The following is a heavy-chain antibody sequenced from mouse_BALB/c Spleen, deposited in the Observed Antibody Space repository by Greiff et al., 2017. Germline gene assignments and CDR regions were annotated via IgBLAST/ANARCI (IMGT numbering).Heavy chain of an antibody. Sequence: EVQLVESGGGLVKPGGSLKLSCAASGFTFSSYAMSWVRQTPEKRLEWVATISSGGSYTYYPDSVKGRFTISRDNAKNTLYLQMSSLRSEDTAMYYCARHGDCYYVSFAYGGQGTLVTVSA. D-gene: IGHD2-3*01. CDR2: ISSGGSYT. J-gene: IGHJ3*01. CDR3: ARHGDCYYVSFAY. V-gene: IGHV5-9-3*01. CDR1: GFTFSSYA.